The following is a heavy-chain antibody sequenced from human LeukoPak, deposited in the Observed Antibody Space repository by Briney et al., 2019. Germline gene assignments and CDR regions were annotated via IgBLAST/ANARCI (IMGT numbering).Heavy chain of an antibody. CDR3: ARGDWNDGSLYY. D-gene: IGHD1-1*01. CDR1: GGTLSSYA. J-gene: IGHJ4*02. CDR2: IIPIFGTA. Sequence: ASVKVSCKASGGTLSSYAISWVRQAPGQGLEWMGGIIPIFGTANYAQKFQGRVTITTDESTSTAYMELSSLRSEDTAVYYCARGDWNDGSLYYWGQGTLVTVSS. V-gene: IGHV1-69*05.